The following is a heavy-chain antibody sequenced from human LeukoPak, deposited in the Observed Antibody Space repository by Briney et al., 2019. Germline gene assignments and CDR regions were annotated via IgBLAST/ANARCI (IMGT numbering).Heavy chain of an antibody. Sequence: PGGSLRLSCAASGFTFRSYAMNWVRQAPGKGLEGGSVISGSGSSTYYADSVKGRFTISRDNSKNTLYLQMNSLRAEDTAVYYCATSFGPVIAAAGAGADWGQGTLVTVSS. CDR3: ATSFGPVIAAAGAGAD. CDR1: GFTFRSYA. J-gene: IGHJ4*02. D-gene: IGHD6-13*01. CDR2: ISGSGSST. V-gene: IGHV3-23*01.